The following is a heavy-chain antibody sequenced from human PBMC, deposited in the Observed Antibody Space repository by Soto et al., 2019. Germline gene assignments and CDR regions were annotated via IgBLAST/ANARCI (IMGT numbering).Heavy chain of an antibody. V-gene: IGHV5-51*01. J-gene: IGHJ6*03. CDR3: ARSPGILTGYAPSDYYYYMDV. D-gene: IGHD3-9*01. CDR1: GYSFTSYW. Sequence: PGESLKISCKGSGYSFTSYWIGWVRQMPGKGLEWMGIIYPGDSDTRYSPSFQGQVTISADKSISTAYLQWSSLKASDTAMYYCARSPGILTGYAPSDYYYYMDVWGKGTTVTVSS. CDR2: IYPGDSDT.